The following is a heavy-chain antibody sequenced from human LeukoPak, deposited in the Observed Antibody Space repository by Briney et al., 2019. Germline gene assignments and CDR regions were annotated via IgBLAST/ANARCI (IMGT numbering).Heavy chain of an antibody. Sequence: GGSLRLSCAASGFTFSSYSMNWVRQAPGKGVEWGSSISSSSSYIYYADSVKGRFTLSRDNAKTSLYLQMNSLRSEDTAVYYCARESDFWSGYRDWGRGYMDVWGKGTTVTVSS. V-gene: IGHV3-21*01. J-gene: IGHJ6*03. CDR3: ARESDFWSGYRDWGRGYMDV. D-gene: IGHD3-3*01. CDR2: ISSSSSYI. CDR1: GFTFSSYS.